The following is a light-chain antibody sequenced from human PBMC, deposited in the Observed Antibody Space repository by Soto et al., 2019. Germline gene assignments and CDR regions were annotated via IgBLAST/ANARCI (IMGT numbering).Light chain of an antibody. CDR2: AAS. CDR3: HKYDSMHVT. CDR1: LPISNN. J-gene: IGKJ4*01. Sequence: DIQMTQSPSSLSASVGDRVTISCRASLPISNNLAWYQQKPAKIPNLLINAASTLHAGVPSRFSGSGSGTDFTLTISRLQPEDVAAYSCHKYDSMHVTFGGGTKVEIK. V-gene: IGKV1-27*01.